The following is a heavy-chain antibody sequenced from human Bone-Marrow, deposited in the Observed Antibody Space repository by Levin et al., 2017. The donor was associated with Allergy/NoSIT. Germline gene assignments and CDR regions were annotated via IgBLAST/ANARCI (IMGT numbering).Heavy chain of an antibody. J-gene: IGHJ4*02. Sequence: GESLKISCAASGFTFSSYGMHWVRQAPGKGLEWVAVISYDGSNKYYADSVKGRFTISRDNSKNTLYLQMNSLRAEDTAVYYCAKVGCSGGSCYSGIDYWGQGTLVTVSS. V-gene: IGHV3-30*18. D-gene: IGHD2-15*01. CDR3: AKVGCSGGSCYSGIDY. CDR1: GFTFSSYG. CDR2: ISYDGSNK.